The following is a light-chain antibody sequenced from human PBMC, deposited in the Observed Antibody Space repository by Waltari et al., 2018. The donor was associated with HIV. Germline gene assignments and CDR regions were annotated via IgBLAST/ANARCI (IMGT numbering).Light chain of an antibody. CDR3: NSRDSSGNHLRV. J-gene: IGLJ3*02. CDR1: SLRSYY. Sequence: AVSVALGQTVRITCQGDSLRSYYASWYQQKPGQAPVLVIYGKNNRPSGIPDRFSGSSSGNTASLTITGAQAEDEADYYCNSRDSSGNHLRVFGGGTKLTVL. V-gene: IGLV3-19*01. CDR2: GKN.